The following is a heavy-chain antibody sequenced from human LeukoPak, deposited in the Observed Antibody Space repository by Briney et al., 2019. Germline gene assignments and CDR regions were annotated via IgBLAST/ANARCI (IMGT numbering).Heavy chain of an antibody. CDR2: INHSGST. Sequence: SETLSLTCAVYGGSFSGYYWAWIRQPPGKGLEWIGEINHSGSTNYNPSLKSRVTISVDTSKNQFSLKLSSVTAADTAVYYCARGRTISSAIRYFQHWGQGTLVTVSS. CDR3: ARGRTISSAIRYFQH. V-gene: IGHV4-34*01. J-gene: IGHJ1*01. D-gene: IGHD3-9*01. CDR1: GGSFSGYY.